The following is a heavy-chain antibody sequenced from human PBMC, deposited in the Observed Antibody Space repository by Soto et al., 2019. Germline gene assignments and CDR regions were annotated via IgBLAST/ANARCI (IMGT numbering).Heavy chain of an antibody. J-gene: IGHJ4*02. V-gene: IGHV3-11*01. Sequence: QVQLVESGGGLVKPGGSLRLSCAASGFTFSDYYMSWIRQAPGKGLEWVSYISNSGGTLYYADSVKGRFTISRDNAKNSLSLQMSSLRADDTAVYYCAMVLTSARGVFDYWGQGTLVTVS. CDR2: ISNSGGTL. CDR3: AMVLTSARGVFDY. D-gene: IGHD6-6*01. CDR1: GFTFSDYY.